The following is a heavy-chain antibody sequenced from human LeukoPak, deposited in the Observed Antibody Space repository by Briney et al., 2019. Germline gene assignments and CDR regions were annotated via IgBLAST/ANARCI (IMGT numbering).Heavy chain of an antibody. J-gene: IGHJ4*02. CDR2: IRYDGINK. Sequence: GGSLRLSCAASGFTFSNYGMHWVRQAPGKGLEWVAFIRYDGINKYYADSVKGRFTISRDNSKNTLYLQMNSLRAEDTAVYYCARDYGGSSPFDYWGQGTLVTVSS. D-gene: IGHD4-23*01. V-gene: IGHV3-30*02. CDR3: ARDYGGSSPFDY. CDR1: GFTFSNYG.